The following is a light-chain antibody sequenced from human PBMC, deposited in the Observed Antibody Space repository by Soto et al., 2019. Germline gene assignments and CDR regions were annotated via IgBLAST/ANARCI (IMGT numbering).Light chain of an antibody. CDR1: QSISSW. Sequence: DIQMTQSPSTLSASEGDRVTITCRASQSISSWLAWYQQKPGKAPKLLIYKASSLESGVPSRFSGSGSGTEFTLTISSLQPDDFVTYYCQQYNSSPYTFGQGTKLEIK. CDR3: QQYNSSPYT. V-gene: IGKV1-5*03. J-gene: IGKJ2*01. CDR2: KAS.